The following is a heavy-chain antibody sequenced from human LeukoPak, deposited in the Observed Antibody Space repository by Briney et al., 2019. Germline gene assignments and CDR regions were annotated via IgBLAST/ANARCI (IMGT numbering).Heavy chain of an antibody. D-gene: IGHD2-15*01. Sequence: GRSLRLSCAASGFTFRSYAMSWVSQAPGKGLEWVSSISGSVGSTSYADSVKGRFTISRDNYKNTLYLQMNSLRAEDTAIYYCARRLDLGSIVVVVAATGCFDYWGQGTLVTVSS. J-gene: IGHJ4*02. V-gene: IGHV3-23*01. CDR1: GFTFRSYA. CDR3: ARRLDLGSIVVVVAATGCFDY. CDR2: ISGSVGST.